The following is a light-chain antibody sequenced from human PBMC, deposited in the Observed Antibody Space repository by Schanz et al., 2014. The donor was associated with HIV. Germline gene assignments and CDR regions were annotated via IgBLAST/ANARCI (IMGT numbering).Light chain of an antibody. J-gene: IGLJ2*01. Sequence: QAVVTQEPSLTVSPGGTVTLTCGSNTGVVTSGHYPYWFQKRPGQAPSTLIYDAIHKDPWTPARFSGSLLGGKASLILSGAQTEDEGEYYCLLSYSDSPYVLFGGGTKLPVL. V-gene: IGLV7-46*01. CDR1: TGVVTSGHY. CDR3: LLSYSDSPYVL. CDR2: DAI.